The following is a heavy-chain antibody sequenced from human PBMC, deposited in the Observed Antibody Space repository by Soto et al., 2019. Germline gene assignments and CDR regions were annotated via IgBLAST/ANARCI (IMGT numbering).Heavy chain of an antibody. CDR2: LNGGTGQT. V-gene: IGHV1-3*01. CDR1: GYSFSTYG. Sequence: QVQVVQSGAEVKKPGASVRVSCKASGYSFSTYGMHWVRQAPGQSLEWMGWLNGGTGQTRYSQRFQDRLIITRDTSASTGYMELRSLRSEDTAVYYCARGKGMEENYFYYGMDIWGQATTVTVSS. J-gene: IGHJ6*02. CDR3: ARGKGMEENYFYYGMDI. D-gene: IGHD3-10*01.